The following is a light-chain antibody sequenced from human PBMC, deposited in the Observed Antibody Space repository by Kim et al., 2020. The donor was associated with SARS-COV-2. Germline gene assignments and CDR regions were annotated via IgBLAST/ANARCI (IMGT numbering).Light chain of an antibody. Sequence: GQSVTISCTGTSSDVGAYQFVSWYQQHPGKAPKLIISDVTTRPSGVPDRFSGSKSVNTASLTISGLQAEDEAEYYCCSYAGDYSFVFGTGTKVTV. CDR2: DVT. CDR1: SSDVGAYQF. V-gene: IGLV2-11*03. CDR3: CSYAGDYSFV. J-gene: IGLJ1*01.